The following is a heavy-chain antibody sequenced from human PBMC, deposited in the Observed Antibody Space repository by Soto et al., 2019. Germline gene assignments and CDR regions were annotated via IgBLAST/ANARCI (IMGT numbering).Heavy chain of an antibody. J-gene: IGHJ5*02. Sequence: LRLSCAASGFTFRSFTMNWVRQAPGKGLEWVSTISSNSAYIYYTDALRGRFTISRDNAKNSLHLQMNSLRAEDTAVYYCTRDASRDSRVRYWFDPWGPGTLVTVSS. CDR2: ISSNSAYI. V-gene: IGHV3-21*01. CDR3: TRDASRDSRVRYWFDP. CDR1: GFTFRSFT. D-gene: IGHD5-18*01.